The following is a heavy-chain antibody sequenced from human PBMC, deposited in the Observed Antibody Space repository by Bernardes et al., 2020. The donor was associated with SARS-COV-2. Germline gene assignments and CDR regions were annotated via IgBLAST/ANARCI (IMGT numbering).Heavy chain of an antibody. CDR2: ISSSSSTI. CDR1: GFTFSSYS. Sequence: GGSLRLSCAASGFTFSSYSMNWVRQAPGKGLEWVSYISSSSSTIYYADSVKGRFTISRDNAKNSLYLQMNSLRDEDTAVYYCARPDRDNWNDGRGDAFDIWGQGTMVTVSS. CDR3: ARPDRDNWNDGRGDAFDI. V-gene: IGHV3-48*02. J-gene: IGHJ3*02. D-gene: IGHD1-1*01.